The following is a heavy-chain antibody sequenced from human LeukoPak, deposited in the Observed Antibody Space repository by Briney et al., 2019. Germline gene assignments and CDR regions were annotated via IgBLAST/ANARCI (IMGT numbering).Heavy chain of an antibody. J-gene: IGHJ4*02. D-gene: IGHD5-18*01. CDR2: INPNSGGT. CDR3: ARGVYSHGLDY. CDR1: GYTFTDYY. V-gene: IGHV1-2*02. Sequence: ASVKVSCKASGYTFTDYYMHWVRQAPGQGLEWMGWINPNSGGTNYAQKFQGRVTVTRDSSISTAYVELSRLRSDDTAVYYCARGVYSHGLDYWGQGTLVTVSP.